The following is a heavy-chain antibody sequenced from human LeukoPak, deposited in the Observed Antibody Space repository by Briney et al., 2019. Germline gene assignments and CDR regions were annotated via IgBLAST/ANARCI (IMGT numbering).Heavy chain of an antibody. CDR1: GGSFSGYY. D-gene: IGHD4-11*01. V-gene: IGHV4-34*01. J-gene: IGHJ4*02. Sequence: SETLSLTCAVYGGSFSGYYWSWIRQPPGKGLEWIGEINHSGSTNYNPSLKSRVTISVDTSKNQFSLKLSSVTAADTAVYHCASASLTRVVDYTEWGQGTLVTVSS. CDR3: ASASLTRVVDYTE. CDR2: INHSGST.